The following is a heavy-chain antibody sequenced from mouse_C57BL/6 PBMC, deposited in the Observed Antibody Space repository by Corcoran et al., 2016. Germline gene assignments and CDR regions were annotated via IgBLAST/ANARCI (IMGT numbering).Heavy chain of an antibody. J-gene: IGHJ1*03. Sequence: QIQLVQSGPQLPNPGETFKISCQASGYTFTTYGMSWMKPAPGKGLKWMGWINTYSGVPTYADDFKGRFAFSLETSASTAYLQINNLENEDTATYFCVRDSNCYFDVWGTGTTVTVSS. V-gene: IGHV9-3*01. D-gene: IGHD2-5*01. CDR3: VRDSNCYFDV. CDR2: INTYSGVP. CDR1: GYTFTTYG.